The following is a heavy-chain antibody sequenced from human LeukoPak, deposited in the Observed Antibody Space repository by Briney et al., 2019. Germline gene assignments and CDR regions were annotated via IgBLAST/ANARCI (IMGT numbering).Heavy chain of an antibody. D-gene: IGHD1-14*01. CDR1: GGSISSSSYY. CDR2: IYYSGST. CDR3: ARDRPEVALGIDP. V-gene: IGHV4-39*07. J-gene: IGHJ5*02. Sequence: SETLSLTCTVSGGSISSSSYYWGWIRQPPGKGLEWIGSIYYSGSTYYNPSLKSRVTISVDTSKNQFSLKLSSVTAADTAVYYCARDRPEVALGIDPWGQGTLVTVSS.